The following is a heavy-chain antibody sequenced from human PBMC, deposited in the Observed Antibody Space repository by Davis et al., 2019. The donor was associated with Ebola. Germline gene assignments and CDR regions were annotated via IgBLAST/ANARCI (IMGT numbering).Heavy chain of an antibody. V-gene: IGHV4-39*01. D-gene: IGHD3-3*01. J-gene: IGHJ5*02. CDR2: IYYSGIT. Sequence: SETLSLTCTVSGGSIISSSSYWGWIRQPPRKGLEWIGRIYYSGITYYNPSLKSRVTISVDTSKNQFSLKLRSVTAADTAVYYCARQGWSGYSLRHWLDPWGRGTLVTVSS. CDR1: GGSIISSSSY. CDR3: ARQGWSGYSLRHWLDP.